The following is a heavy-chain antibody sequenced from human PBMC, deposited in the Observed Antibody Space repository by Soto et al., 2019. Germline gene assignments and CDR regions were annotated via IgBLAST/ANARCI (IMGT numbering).Heavy chain of an antibody. D-gene: IGHD3-22*01. CDR3: AREGHYYYDSSGYYGGAFDI. V-gene: IGHV4-31*03. Sequence: PSETLSLTCTVSGGSISSGGYYWSWIRQHPGKGLEWIGYIYYSGSTYYNPSLKSRVTISVDTSKNQFSLKLSSVTAADTAVYYCAREGHYYYDSSGYYGGAFDIWGQGTMVTVSS. CDR1: GGSISSGGYY. CDR2: IYYSGST. J-gene: IGHJ3*02.